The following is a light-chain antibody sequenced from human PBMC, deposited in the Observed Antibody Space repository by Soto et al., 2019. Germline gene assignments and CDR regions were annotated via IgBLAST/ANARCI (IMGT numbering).Light chain of an antibody. CDR2: GAS. CDR1: QSVSNNY. V-gene: IGKV3-20*01. J-gene: IGKJ3*01. Sequence: EIVLTQSPGTLSLSPGERATLSCRASQSVSNNYLAWYQQKPGQAPRLLISGASNRATGIPDRFSGSGSGTDFTLAISRLEPEDFSVYYCQQYGTSPFTFGPGTKVDLK. CDR3: QQYGTSPFT.